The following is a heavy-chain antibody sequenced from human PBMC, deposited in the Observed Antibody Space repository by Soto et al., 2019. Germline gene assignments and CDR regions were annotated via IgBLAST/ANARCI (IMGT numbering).Heavy chain of an antibody. V-gene: IGHV3-7*01. CDR1: GFTFSSYW. CDR2: MKQDGSEK. J-gene: IGHJ4*02. Sequence: EVQLVESGGGLVQPGGSLRLSCAASGFTFSSYWMSWVRQAPGKGLEWVANMKQDGSEKYYVDSVKGRFTISRDNAKNSLYPKTSSTTAETMSVHHCARDPRNYFDYYGQGTVDTVSS. CDR3: ARDPRNYFDY.